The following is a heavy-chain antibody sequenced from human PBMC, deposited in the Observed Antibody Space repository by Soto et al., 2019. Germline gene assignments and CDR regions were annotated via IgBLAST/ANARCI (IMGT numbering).Heavy chain of an antibody. J-gene: IGHJ4*02. CDR3: ARAPYGSGTKPYYFDY. V-gene: IGHV4-59*01. D-gene: IGHD3-10*01. CDR1: GGYLNNGY. Sequence: SETLSVTCIVAGGYLNNGYWTWIRQPPGKGLEWIGFIYNSESTNYNPSLKSRVTISMDTSRNQFSLILSSVTAADTAVYYCARAPYGSGTKPYYFDYWGQGTLVTVSS. CDR2: IYNSEST.